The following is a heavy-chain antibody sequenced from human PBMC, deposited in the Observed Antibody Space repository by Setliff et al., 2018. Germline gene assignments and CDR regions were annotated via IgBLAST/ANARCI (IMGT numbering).Heavy chain of an antibody. V-gene: IGHV1-3*01. CDR3: ARRRDGNGYYYGY. D-gene: IGHD3-22*01. CDR1: GYTFTSYA. J-gene: IGHJ4*02. CDR2: INAGNGNT. Sequence: ASVKVSCKASGYTFTSYAMHWVRQAPGQRLEWMGWINAGNGNTKYSQKFQGRVTFTRDTSASTAYMELSSLGSEDTAIYYCARRRDGNGYYYGYWGQGTLVTVSS.